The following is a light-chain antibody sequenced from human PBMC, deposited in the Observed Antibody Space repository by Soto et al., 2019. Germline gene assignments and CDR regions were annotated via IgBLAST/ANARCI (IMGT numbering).Light chain of an antibody. CDR2: HAS. CDR1: HSISHL. J-gene: IGKJ1*01. CDR3: QQYNSYS. Sequence: DIQMTQSPSTLPASVGDRVTITCRASHSISHLSARYQQKPGTAPKARIYHASHLQSGVPPRFSGSGSGTEFTLSSLSLQPDDFSTYYCQQYNSYSVGQGTKVDIK. V-gene: IGKV1-5*01.